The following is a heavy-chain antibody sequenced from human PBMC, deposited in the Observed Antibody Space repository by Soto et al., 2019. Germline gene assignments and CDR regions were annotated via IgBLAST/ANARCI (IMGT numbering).Heavy chain of an antibody. V-gene: IGHV4-31*03. J-gene: IGHJ6*03. CDR2: IYYSGST. CDR3: ARSKNYDILTGYYYYYMDV. D-gene: IGHD3-9*01. CDR1: GGSISSGGYY. Sequence: QVQLQESGPGLVKPSQTLSLSCTVSGGSISSGGYYWSWIRQHPGKGLEWIGYIYYSGSTYYNPSLQSRVSISVDTSKNQFSLKVRSVTAADTAVYYCARSKNYDILTGYYYYYMDVWGKGTTVTVSS.